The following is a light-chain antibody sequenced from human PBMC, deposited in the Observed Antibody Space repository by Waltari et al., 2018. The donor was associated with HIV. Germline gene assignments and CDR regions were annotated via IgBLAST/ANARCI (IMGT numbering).Light chain of an antibody. J-gene: IGKJ1*01. Sequence: DIRMTQSPSSLSASVGNTVTLTCGASQDIRTSLAWYKKKPGDAPSLLIYGGSSLHFGVSSRFSVGRSGPDYTLVISNLQADDSAIYFCQQYSSLPPTFGLGTTV. CDR1: QDIRTS. CDR2: GGS. V-gene: IGKV1-NL1*01. CDR3: QQYSSLPPT.